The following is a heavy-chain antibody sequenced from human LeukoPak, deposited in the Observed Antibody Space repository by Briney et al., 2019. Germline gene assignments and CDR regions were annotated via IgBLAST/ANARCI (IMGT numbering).Heavy chain of an antibody. D-gene: IGHD2-21*01. CDR2: ISGSDGST. Sequence: GGSLRLSCAASGFTFSNYAMSWVRQAPGKGLEWVSAISGSDGSTWYADSVKGRFTISRDNSKDTLYLHMNSLRDEDTALYYCAGDRAYPNDVFNIWGQGTMITVS. CDR3: AGDRAYPNDVFNI. J-gene: IGHJ3*02. V-gene: IGHV3-23*01. CDR1: GFTFSNYA.